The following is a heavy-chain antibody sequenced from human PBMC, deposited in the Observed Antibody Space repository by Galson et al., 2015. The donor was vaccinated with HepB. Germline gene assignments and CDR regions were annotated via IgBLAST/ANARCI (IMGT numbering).Heavy chain of an antibody. J-gene: IGHJ4*02. CDR1: GFTFSSYA. D-gene: IGHD3-22*01. Sequence: SLRLSCAASGFTFSSYAMHWVRQAPGKGLEWVAVISYDGSNKYYADSVKGRFTISRDNSKNTLYLQMNSLRAEDTAVYYCARGGDSSGYSTRITFDYWGQGTLVTVSS. V-gene: IGHV3-30*04. CDR2: ISYDGSNK. CDR3: ARGGDSSGYSTRITFDY.